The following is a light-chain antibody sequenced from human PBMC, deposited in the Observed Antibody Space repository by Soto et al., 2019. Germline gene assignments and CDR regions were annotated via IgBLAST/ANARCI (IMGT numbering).Light chain of an antibody. V-gene: IGLV1-44*01. CDR2: GNN. Sequence: QSALTQPPSASGTPGQRVTLSCSGGASNIGSNSVTWYQQLPGTAPKLVLFGNNQRPSGVPDRISGSRSGTSASLAISGLQSEDAADYYCAASDDSLNGVLFGGGTKLTVL. CDR1: ASNIGSNS. CDR3: AASDDSLNGVL. J-gene: IGLJ2*01.